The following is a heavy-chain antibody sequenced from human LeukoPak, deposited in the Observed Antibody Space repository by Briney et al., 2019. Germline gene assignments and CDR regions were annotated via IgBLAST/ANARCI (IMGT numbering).Heavy chain of an antibody. Sequence: GASVKVSCKASGYTFTDYYIHWVRQPPGQGLEWMAWNNPNSGGTYYAQNFHDRITLTRDTSISTAYMELSRLRSDDTATYYCARANALYCSSTSCLFDYWGQGTLVTVSS. D-gene: IGHD2-2*01. J-gene: IGHJ4*02. CDR3: ARANALYCSSTSCLFDY. V-gene: IGHV1-2*02. CDR1: GYTFTDYY. CDR2: NNPNSGGT.